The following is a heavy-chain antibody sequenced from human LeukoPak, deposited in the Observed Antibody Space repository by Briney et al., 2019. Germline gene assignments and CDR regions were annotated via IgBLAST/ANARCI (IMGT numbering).Heavy chain of an antibody. CDR2: ISSSSSHI. Sequence: GGSLRLSCAASGFTFSSYSMNWVRQAPGKGLEWVSSISSSSSHIYYADSVKGRFTISRDNAKNSLYLQMNSLRAEDTAVYYCARVRYCSSTSCRSGGLDYWGQGTLVTVSS. CDR1: GFTFSSYS. D-gene: IGHD2-2*01. J-gene: IGHJ4*02. CDR3: ARVRYCSSTSCRSGGLDY. V-gene: IGHV3-21*01.